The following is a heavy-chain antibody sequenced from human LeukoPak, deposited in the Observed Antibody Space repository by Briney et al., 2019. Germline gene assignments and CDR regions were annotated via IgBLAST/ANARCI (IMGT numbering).Heavy chain of an antibody. J-gene: IGHJ5*02. CDR2: IYHSGST. V-gene: IGHV4-4*02. Sequence: SETLSLTCAVSGGSISSSNWWSWVRQPPGKGLEWIGEIYHSGSTNYNPSLKSRVTISVDTSKNQFFLKLTSVTAADTAVYYCARNRGGATDWFDPWGQGTLVTVSS. CDR1: GGSISSSNW. D-gene: IGHD1-26*01. CDR3: ARNRGGATDWFDP.